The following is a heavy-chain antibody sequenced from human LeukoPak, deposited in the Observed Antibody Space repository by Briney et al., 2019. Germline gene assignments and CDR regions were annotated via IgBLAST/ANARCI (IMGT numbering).Heavy chain of an antibody. CDR1: GGSISSYY. J-gene: IGHJ5*02. Sequence: PSETLSLTCTVSGGSISSYYWSWIRQPPGKGLEWIGSIYYSGSTYYNPSLKSRVTISVDTSKNQFSLKLSSVTAADTAVYYCARHADVLRYFDWLINWFDPWGQGTLVTVSS. CDR3: ARHADVLRYFDWLINWFDP. D-gene: IGHD3-9*01. CDR2: IYYSGST. V-gene: IGHV4-59*05.